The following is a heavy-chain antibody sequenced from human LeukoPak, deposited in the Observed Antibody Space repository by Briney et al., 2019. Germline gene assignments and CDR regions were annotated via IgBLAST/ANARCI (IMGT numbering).Heavy chain of an antibody. CDR2: IVDSGDRA. CDR1: RFSFSNYA. Sequence: GGSLRLSCAASRFSFSNYAMSWVRLAPGKGLEWVSAIVDSGDRAYYADSVKGRLTISRDNSKNTLYLQMNSLRAEDTAVYYCAKDSRRVSGWYYFDYWGQGTLVTVSS. J-gene: IGHJ4*02. CDR3: AKDSRRVSGWYYFDY. V-gene: IGHV3-23*01. D-gene: IGHD6-19*01.